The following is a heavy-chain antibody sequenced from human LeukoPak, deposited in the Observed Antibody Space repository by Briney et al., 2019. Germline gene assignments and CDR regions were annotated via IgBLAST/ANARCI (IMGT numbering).Heavy chain of an antibody. Sequence: GGSLRLSCAASGFTFSSYAMSWVRQAPGKGLEWVSAISGSGGSTYYADSVKGRFTISRDNSKNTLYLQMNSLRAEDTAVYYCARDRQDSSGWYPDPAGGYWGQGTLVTVSS. CDR2: ISGSGGST. J-gene: IGHJ4*02. CDR1: GFTFSSYA. CDR3: ARDRQDSSGWYPDPAGGY. D-gene: IGHD6-19*01. V-gene: IGHV3-23*01.